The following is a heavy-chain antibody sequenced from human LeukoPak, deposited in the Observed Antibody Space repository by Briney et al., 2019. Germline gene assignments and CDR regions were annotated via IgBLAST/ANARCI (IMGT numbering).Heavy chain of an antibody. CDR2: ISSSGSTI. CDR3: ARDYNWSHDY. Sequence: PGGSLRLSCAASGFAFSDYYMSWIRQAPGKGLEWVSYISSSGSTIYYADSVKGRFTISRDNAKNSLYLQMNSLRVDDTAVYYCARDYNWSHDYWGQGTLVTVTS. J-gene: IGHJ4*02. CDR1: GFAFSDYY. V-gene: IGHV3-11*04. D-gene: IGHD1-1*01.